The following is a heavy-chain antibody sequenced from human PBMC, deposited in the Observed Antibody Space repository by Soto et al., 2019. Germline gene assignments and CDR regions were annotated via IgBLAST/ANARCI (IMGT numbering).Heavy chain of an antibody. J-gene: IGHJ4*02. CDR2: IIPIFGTA. D-gene: IGHD3-22*01. V-gene: IGHV1-69*13. Sequence: ASVKVSCKVSGGTFSIYTISWVRQAPGQGLEWMGGIIPIFGTANYAQKFQGRVTITADESTSTAYMELSSLRSEDTAVYYCASLWYYYDSSGSLDYWGQGTLVTVSS. CDR1: GGTFSIYT. CDR3: ASLWYYYDSSGSLDY.